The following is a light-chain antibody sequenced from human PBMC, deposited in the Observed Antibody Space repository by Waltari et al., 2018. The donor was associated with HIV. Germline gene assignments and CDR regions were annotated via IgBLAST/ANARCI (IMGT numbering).Light chain of an antibody. V-gene: IGLV2-11*01. CDR1: SSDVDTF. CDR3: CSHAGNFIFA. J-gene: IGLJ1*01. Sequence: QSALTQPHSVSGSPGQSLTISCAGTSSDVDTFVSCYQQHPGKAPQGIIYDVNNRPSGVPDRFSGSKSGNTAFLTISGLQAEDEAEYHCCSHAGNFIFAFGTGTKVTVL. CDR2: DVN.